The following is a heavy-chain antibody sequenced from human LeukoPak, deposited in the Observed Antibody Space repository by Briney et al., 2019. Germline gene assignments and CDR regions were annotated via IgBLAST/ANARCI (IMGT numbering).Heavy chain of an antibody. CDR1: GFTFSHYS. D-gene: IGHD6-19*01. Sequence: GGSLRLSCAASGFTFSHYSMNWVRQAPGKGLEWVSYISSSSSTIYYADSVKGRFTISRDNAKNSLYLQMNSLRAEDTAVYYCAQSGSGWYWGQGTLVTVSS. J-gene: IGHJ4*02. CDR2: ISSSSSTI. CDR3: AQSGSGWY. V-gene: IGHV3-48*01.